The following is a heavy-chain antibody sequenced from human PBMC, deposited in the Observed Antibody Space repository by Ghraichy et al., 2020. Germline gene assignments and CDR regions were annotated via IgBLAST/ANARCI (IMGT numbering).Heavy chain of an antibody. V-gene: IGHV4-34*01. CDR2: INHSGST. J-gene: IGHJ6*03. D-gene: IGHD1-26*01. CDR1: GGSFSGYY. Sequence: SETLSLTCAVYGGSFSGYYWSWIRQPPGKGLEWIGEINHSGSTNYNPSLKSRVTISVDTSKNQFSLKLSSVTAADTAVYYCARGRVGAYYYYYMDVWGKGTTVTVSS. CDR3: ARGRVGAYYYYYMDV.